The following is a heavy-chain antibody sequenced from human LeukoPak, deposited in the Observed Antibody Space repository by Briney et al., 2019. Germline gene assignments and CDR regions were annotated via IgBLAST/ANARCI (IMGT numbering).Heavy chain of an antibody. CDR1: GFTFSSYS. V-gene: IGHV3-21*01. CDR3: ARSVVPAAIGGGEYYFDY. D-gene: IGHD2-2*02. J-gene: IGHJ4*02. Sequence: GGSLRLSCAASGFTFSSYSMNWVRQAPGKGLEWVSSISSSSSCIYYADSVKGRFTISRDNAKNSLYLQMNSLRAEDTAVYYCARSVVPAAIGGGEYYFDYWGQGTLVTVSS. CDR2: ISSSSSCI.